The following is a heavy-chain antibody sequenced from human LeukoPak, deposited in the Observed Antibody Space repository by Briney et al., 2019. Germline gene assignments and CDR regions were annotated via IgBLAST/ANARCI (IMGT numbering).Heavy chain of an antibody. CDR2: IYYSGST. J-gene: IGHJ6*03. V-gene: IGHV4-59*01. Sequence: SETLSLTCTVSGGSISSYYWSWIRQPPGKGLEWIGYIYYSGSTKYNPSLKSRVTISVDTSKNQLSLKLSSVTAADTAVYYCATLSGYSSSSRRNFYYYYMDVWGKGTTVTVSS. D-gene: IGHD6-6*01. CDR1: GGSISSYY. CDR3: ATLSGYSSSSRRNFYYYYMDV.